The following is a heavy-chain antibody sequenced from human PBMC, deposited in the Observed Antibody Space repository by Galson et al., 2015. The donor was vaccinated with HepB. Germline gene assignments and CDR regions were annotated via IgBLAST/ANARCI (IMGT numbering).Heavy chain of an antibody. CDR2: ISGSGGST. CDR3: AKVLGYGSGSRDGGY. D-gene: IGHD3-10*01. V-gene: IGHV3-23*01. J-gene: IGHJ4*02. CDR1: GFTFSSYA. Sequence: SLRLSCAASGFTFSSYAMSWVRQAPGKGLEWVPAISGSGGSTYYADSVKGRFTISRDNSKNTLYLQMNSLRAEDTAVYYCAKVLGYGSGSRDGGYWGQGTLVTVSS.